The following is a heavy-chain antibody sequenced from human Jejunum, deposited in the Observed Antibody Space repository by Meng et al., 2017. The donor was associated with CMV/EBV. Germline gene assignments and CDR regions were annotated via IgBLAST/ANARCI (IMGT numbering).Heavy chain of an antibody. CDR1: GGSVSSGGYY. CDR2: IYYSGST. V-gene: IGHV4-31*03. CDR3: ARVSSGWDYFDY. Sequence: QVQLQESGPGLVKPPEPLSPTCTVSGGSVSSGGYYWTWIRQHPGKGLEWFGHIYYSGSTFYNPSLKRRVIISIGTSKNQFSLNLRSVTAADTAVYYCARVSSGWDYFDYRGQGTLVTVSS. J-gene: IGHJ4*02. D-gene: IGHD6-19*01.